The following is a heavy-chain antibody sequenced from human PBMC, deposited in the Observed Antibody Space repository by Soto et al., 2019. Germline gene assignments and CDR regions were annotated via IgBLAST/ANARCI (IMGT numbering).Heavy chain of an antibody. D-gene: IGHD4-17*01. CDR1: GGSISSGGYS. CDR3: ARAHYGDYGYGMDG. CDR2: IYHSGST. J-gene: IGHJ6*02. Sequence: QLQLQESGSGLVKPSQTLSLTCAVSGGSISSGGYSWSWIRQPPGKGLEWIGYIYHSGSTYYNPSLKSRVTISVDRSKNQFCLKLSSVTGADTAVYYCARAHYGDYGYGMDGWGQGTTVTVSS. V-gene: IGHV4-30-2*01.